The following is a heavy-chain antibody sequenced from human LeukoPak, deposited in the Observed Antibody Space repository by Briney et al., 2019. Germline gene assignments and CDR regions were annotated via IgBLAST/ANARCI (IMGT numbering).Heavy chain of an antibody. CDR1: GFTFSSYA. D-gene: IGHD2-2*01. CDR3: AKTTRGYCSSTSCYAWYYYNYMDV. CDR2: ISGSGGST. Sequence: GGSLRLSCAASGFTFSSYAMSWVRQAPGKGLEWVSAISGSGGSTYYADSVKGRFTISRDNSKNTLYLQMNSLRAEDTAVYYCAKTTRGYCSSTSCYAWYYYNYMDVWGRGTTVTVSS. J-gene: IGHJ6*03. V-gene: IGHV3-23*01.